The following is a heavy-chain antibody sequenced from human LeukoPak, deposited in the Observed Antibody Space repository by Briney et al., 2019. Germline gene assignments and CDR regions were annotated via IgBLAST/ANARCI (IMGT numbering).Heavy chain of an antibody. Sequence: ASVKVPCKASGYTFTGYYMHWVRQAPGQGLEWMGIINPSGGSTSYAQKFQGRVTMTRDTSTSTVYMELSSLRSEDTAVYYCARDGAYWSSSWAFDIWGQGTMVTVSS. CDR3: ARDGAYWSSSWAFDI. V-gene: IGHV1-46*01. D-gene: IGHD6-6*01. CDR1: GYTFTGYY. J-gene: IGHJ3*02. CDR2: INPSGGST.